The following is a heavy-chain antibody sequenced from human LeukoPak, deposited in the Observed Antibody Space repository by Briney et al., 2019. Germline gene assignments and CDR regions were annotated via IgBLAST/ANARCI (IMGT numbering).Heavy chain of an antibody. V-gene: IGHV3-23*01. Sequence: GGSLRLSCAASGFTFSSYAMSWVRQAPGKGLEWVSAISGSGGSTYYADSVKGRFTISRDNSKNTLYLQMNSLRAEDTAVYYCAKDIDIVVVVAATLFDYWGQETLVTVSS. J-gene: IGHJ4*02. D-gene: IGHD2-15*01. CDR3: AKDIDIVVVVAATLFDY. CDR1: GFTFSSYA. CDR2: ISGSGGST.